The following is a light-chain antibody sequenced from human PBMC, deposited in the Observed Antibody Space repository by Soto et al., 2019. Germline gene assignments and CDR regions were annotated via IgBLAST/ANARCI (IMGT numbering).Light chain of an antibody. Sequence: EIVLTQSPGTLSWSPGERATLSCRASQSVSSSYLAWYQQKPGQAPRLLIYGASSMATGIPDRFSGSGSGTDFTLTISRLEPEDFAVYYCQQYGSSHTFGQGTKLEIK. CDR3: QQYGSSHT. V-gene: IGKV3-20*01. CDR1: QSVSSSY. CDR2: GAS. J-gene: IGKJ2*01.